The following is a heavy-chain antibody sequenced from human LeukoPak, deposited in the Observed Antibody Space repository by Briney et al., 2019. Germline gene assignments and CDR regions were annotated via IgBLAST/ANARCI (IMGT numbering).Heavy chain of an antibody. D-gene: IGHD1-26*01. CDR2: IKSKTDGGTT. CDR1: GFTFSNAW. V-gene: IGHV3-15*01. CDR3: TTEPYSGSYDGDY. Sequence: GGSVSLSCAASGFTFSNAWMSWVRQPAGKGLGWVGCIKSKTDGGTTDYAAPVKGRFTISRDDSKNTLYLQMNSLKTEDTAVYYCTTEPYSGSYDGDYWGQGTLVTVSS. J-gene: IGHJ4*02.